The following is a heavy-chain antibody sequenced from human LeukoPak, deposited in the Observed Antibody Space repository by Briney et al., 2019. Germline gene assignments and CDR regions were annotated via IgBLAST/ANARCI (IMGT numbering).Heavy chain of an antibody. V-gene: IGHV3-30-3*01. CDR1: GFTFSSYA. D-gene: IGHD2-8*01. CDR2: ISYDGSNK. CDR3: ARDQSYGMFDY. J-gene: IGHJ4*02. Sequence: GRSLRLSCAASGFTFSSYAMHWIRQAPGKGLEWVAVISYDGSNKYYADSVKGRFTISRDNSKNTLYLQMNSLRAEDTAVYYCARDQSYGMFDYWGQGTLVTVSS.